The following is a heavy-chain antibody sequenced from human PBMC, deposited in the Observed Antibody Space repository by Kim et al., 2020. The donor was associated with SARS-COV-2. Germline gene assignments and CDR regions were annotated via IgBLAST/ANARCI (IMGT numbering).Heavy chain of an antibody. Sequence: GGSLRLSCAASGFTFSSYAMSWVRQAPGKGLEWVSAISGSGGSTYYADSVKGRFTISRDNSKNTLYLQMNSLRAEDTAVYYCAKDIYCSSTSCYRVFDYWGQGTLVTVSS. V-gene: IGHV3-23*01. J-gene: IGHJ4*02. CDR3: AKDIYCSSTSCYRVFDY. CDR2: ISGSGGST. CDR1: GFTFSSYA. D-gene: IGHD2-2*01.